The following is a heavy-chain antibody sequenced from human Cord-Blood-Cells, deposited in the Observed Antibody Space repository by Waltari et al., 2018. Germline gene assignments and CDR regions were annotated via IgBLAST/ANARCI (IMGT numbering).Heavy chain of an antibody. CDR1: GFSFDDYA. Sequence: EVQLVESGGGLVQPGRSLRLLWAATGFSFDDYAMHWVRHAPGKGLEWVSGISWNSGSIGYADSVKGRFTISRDNAKNSLYLQMNSLRAEDTALYYCAKGAGSYYLFDAFDIWGQGTMVTVSS. V-gene: IGHV3-9*01. J-gene: IGHJ3*02. D-gene: IGHD1-26*01. CDR2: ISWNSGSI. CDR3: AKGAGSYYLFDAFDI.